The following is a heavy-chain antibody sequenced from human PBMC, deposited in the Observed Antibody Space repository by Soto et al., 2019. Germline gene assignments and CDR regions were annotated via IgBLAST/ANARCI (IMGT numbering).Heavy chain of an antibody. CDR2: ISTYDGNT. D-gene: IGHD6-6*01. Sequence: ASVKVSCKASGYTFFTYGITWVRQAPGRGLEWMGWISTYDGNTDGAQKLQGRVTMTTDTSTRTAYMELRSLRSDDTAVYYCARKSSSSSWFDPWGQGTLVTVSS. CDR3: ARKSSSSSWFDP. CDR1: GYTFFTYG. J-gene: IGHJ5*02. V-gene: IGHV1-18*01.